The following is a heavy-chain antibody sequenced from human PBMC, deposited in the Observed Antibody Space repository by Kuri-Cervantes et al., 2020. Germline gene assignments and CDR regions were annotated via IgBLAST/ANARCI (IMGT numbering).Heavy chain of an antibody. CDR2: ISSSGSTI. Sequence: GESLKISCAASGFTFSDYYMSWIRQAPGKGLEWVSYISSSGSTIYYADSVKGRFTISRDNAKNSLYLQMNSLRAEDTAVYYCARDFLGERWPDYWGQGTLVTDSS. CDR1: GFTFSDYY. D-gene: IGHD5-24*01. CDR3: ARDFLGERWPDY. J-gene: IGHJ4*02. V-gene: IGHV3-11*01.